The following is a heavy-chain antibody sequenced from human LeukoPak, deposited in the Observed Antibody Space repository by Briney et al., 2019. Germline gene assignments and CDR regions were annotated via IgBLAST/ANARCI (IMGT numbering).Heavy chain of an antibody. J-gene: IGHJ4*02. CDR2: IDPSDSET. CDR1: GYSCTSYW. Sequence: GESLEISCRASGYSCTSYWIGWVRHRPGKGLEWMGIIDPSDSETRYTPSFQGQVTISVDESLTAAYLQWTSLKASDTAMYYCARQTAMGRSGDYWGQGTQVTVSS. V-gene: IGHV5-51*01. CDR3: ARQTAMGRSGDY. D-gene: IGHD5-18*01.